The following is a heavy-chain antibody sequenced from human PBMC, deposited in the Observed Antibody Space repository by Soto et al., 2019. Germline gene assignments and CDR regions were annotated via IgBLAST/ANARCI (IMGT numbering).Heavy chain of an antibody. J-gene: IGHJ4*02. V-gene: IGHV3-23*01. Sequence: EVQLLESGGGLVQPGGSLRLSCAASGFTFSSYAMSWVRQAPGKGLEWVSAISGSGGSTYYADSVKGRFTISRDNSKNTLYLQMNSLRAEDTAVYYCARALDGIAAAGSPFDYWGQGTLVTVSS. CDR2: ISGSGGST. CDR3: ARALDGIAAAGSPFDY. CDR1: GFTFSSYA. D-gene: IGHD6-13*01.